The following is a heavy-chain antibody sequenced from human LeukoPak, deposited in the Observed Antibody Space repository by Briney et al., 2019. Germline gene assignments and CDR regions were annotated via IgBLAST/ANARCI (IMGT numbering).Heavy chain of an antibody. CDR3: AKGGYYDSSGPPGY. Sequence: GGSLRLSCAASGFIFSDYYMSWIRQAPGKGLEWVSYISSGGSSIYYADSVKGRFTISRDNSKNTLYLQMNSLRAEDTAVYYCAKGGYYDSSGPPGYWGQGTLVTVSS. J-gene: IGHJ4*02. D-gene: IGHD3-22*01. V-gene: IGHV3-11*01. CDR2: ISSGGSSI. CDR1: GFIFSDYY.